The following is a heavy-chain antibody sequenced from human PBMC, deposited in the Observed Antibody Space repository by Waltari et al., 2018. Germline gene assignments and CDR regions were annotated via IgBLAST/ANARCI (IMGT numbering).Heavy chain of an antibody. CDR1: GCSISSSSYY. CDR3: ARTYDFWSGYYTNDAFDI. V-gene: IGHV4-39*01. CDR2: IYYSGST. D-gene: IGHD3-3*01. J-gene: IGHJ3*02. Sequence: QLQLQESGPGLVKPSETLSLTCTVSGCSISSSSYYWGWIRQPPGKGLEWIGSIYYSGSTYYNPSLKSRVTISVDTSKNQFSLKLSSVTAADTAVYYCARTYDFWSGYYTNDAFDIWGQGTMVTVSS.